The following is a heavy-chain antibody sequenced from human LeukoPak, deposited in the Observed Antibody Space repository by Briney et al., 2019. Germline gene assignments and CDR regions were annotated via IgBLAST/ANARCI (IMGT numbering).Heavy chain of an antibody. CDR3: ARLPTGYPNWFDA. Sequence: SETLSLTCTVSGVSITSSSSYNWGWIRQPPGKGLEWIGALHYSGSTYYNPSLQSRVTMSVDTSKNQFSLRLNSVTAADTAVYYCARLPTGYPNWFDAWGQGTLVTVSS. CDR1: GVSITSSSSYN. V-gene: IGHV4-39*01. D-gene: IGHD1-1*01. CDR2: LHYSGST. J-gene: IGHJ5*02.